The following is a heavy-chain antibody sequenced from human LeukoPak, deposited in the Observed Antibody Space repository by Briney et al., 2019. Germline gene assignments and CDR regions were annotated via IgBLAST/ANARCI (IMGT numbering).Heavy chain of an antibody. V-gene: IGHV4-59*01. CDR1: GGSISSYY. CDR3: ARDRCYYDSSGYYCWFDP. Sequence: SETLSLTCTVSGGSISSYYWSWIRQPPGKGLEWIGYIYYSGSTNYNPSLKSRVTISVDTSKNQFSLKLSSVTAADTAVYYCARDRCYYDSSGYYCWFDPWGQGTLVTVSS. J-gene: IGHJ5*02. CDR2: IYYSGST. D-gene: IGHD3-22*01.